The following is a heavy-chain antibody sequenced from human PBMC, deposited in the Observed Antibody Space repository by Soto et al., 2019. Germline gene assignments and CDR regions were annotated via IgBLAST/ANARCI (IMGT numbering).Heavy chain of an antibody. J-gene: IGHJ4*02. CDR3: ARGSSPEGPIQMTFDY. CDR2: IYYIGRS. V-gene: IGHV4-31*03. Sequence: SETLSLTCTVPGGSITMDNYDLTLIVHHPVKGLEWVGYIYYIGRSYYNPSLKSRTVISADTSGRQFFLTLTSVTAADTAVYYCARGSSPEGPIQMTFDYWGQGALVTVSS. CDR1: GGSITMDNYD. D-gene: IGHD3-10*01.